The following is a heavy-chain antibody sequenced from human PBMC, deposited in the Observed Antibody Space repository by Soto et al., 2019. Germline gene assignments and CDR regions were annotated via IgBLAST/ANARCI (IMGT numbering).Heavy chain of an antibody. D-gene: IGHD1-20*01. V-gene: IGHV1-2*02. CDR1: GYTFTGYY. J-gene: IGHJ3*02. Sequence: ASVKVSCTASGYTFTGYYMHWVRQAPGQRLEWMGWINPNSGGTNYAQKFQGRVTMTRDTSISTAYMELSRLRSDDTAVYYCARHRSSRISYPFAIWGQLTLVTV. CDR3: ARHRSSRISYPFAI. CDR2: INPNSGGT.